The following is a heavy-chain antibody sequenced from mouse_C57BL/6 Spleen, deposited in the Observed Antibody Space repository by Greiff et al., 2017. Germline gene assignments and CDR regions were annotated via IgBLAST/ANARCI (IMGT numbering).Heavy chain of an antibody. V-gene: IGHV1-9*01. CDR3: ARELRSQPFAY. CDR2: FLPGSGST. D-gene: IGHD1-1*01. Sequence: VKFVEPGAELMKPGASVKLSCKATGYTFTGYWIEWVKQRPCHGLEWIGEFLPGSGSTNYNEKFKGKATLPADTSSNTAYLQLSSLTTEDSAIYSCARELRSQPFAYWGQGTLVTVSA. CDR1: GYTFTGYW. J-gene: IGHJ3*01.